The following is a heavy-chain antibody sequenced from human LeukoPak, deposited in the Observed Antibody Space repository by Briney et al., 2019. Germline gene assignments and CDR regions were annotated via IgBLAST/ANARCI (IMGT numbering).Heavy chain of an antibody. CDR3: ASTGLVVVPAASTSNWFDP. J-gene: IGHJ5*02. D-gene: IGHD2-2*01. V-gene: IGHV4-34*01. CDR1: GGSFSGYY. Sequence: SETLSLTCAVYGGSFSGYYWSWLRQPPGKGLEWIGEINHSGSTNYNPSLKSRVTISVDTSKNQFSLKMSSVTAADTAVYYCASTGLVVVPAASTSNWFDPWGQGTLVTVSS. CDR2: INHSGST.